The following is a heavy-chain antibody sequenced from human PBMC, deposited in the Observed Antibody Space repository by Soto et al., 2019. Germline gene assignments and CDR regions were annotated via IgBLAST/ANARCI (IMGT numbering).Heavy chain of an antibody. CDR3: TRGPPRVQWFDP. Sequence: PSETLSLTCTVSGGAVSSGTYYWRWIRRPAGKGLQWIDHIYFTRSTNYNPSLKSRFTMSLDTSRNQFSLKLSSVTAADTAVYYCTRGPPRVQWFDPWGLGTLVTVS. CDR2: IYFTRST. CDR1: GGAVSSGTYY. J-gene: IGHJ5*02. V-gene: IGHV4-61*01.